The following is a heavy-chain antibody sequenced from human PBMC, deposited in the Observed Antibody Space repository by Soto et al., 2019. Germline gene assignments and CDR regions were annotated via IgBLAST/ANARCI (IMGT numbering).Heavy chain of an antibody. CDR3: ARDPGYSYGYN. J-gene: IGHJ4*02. CDR2: INAGNGNT. D-gene: IGHD5-18*01. V-gene: IGHV1-3*01. Sequence: ASVKVSCKASGGTFSGYTISWVRQAPGQGLEWMGWINAGNGNTKYSQKFQGRVTITRDTSASTAYMELSSLRSEDTAVYYCARDPGYSYGYNWGQGTLVTVSS. CDR1: GGTFSGYT.